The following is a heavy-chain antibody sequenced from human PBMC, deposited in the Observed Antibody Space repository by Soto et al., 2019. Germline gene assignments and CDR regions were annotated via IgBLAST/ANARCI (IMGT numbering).Heavy chain of an antibody. D-gene: IGHD5-12*01. Sequence: EVQLVESGGGLIQPGGSLRLSCAASGFTVSSNYMSWVRQAPGKGLEWVSVIYSGGSTYYADSVKGRFTISRDNSKNTLYLQMNSLRAEDTAVYYCAREVGGMATIFDYGGHGTLVTVSS. J-gene: IGHJ4*01. CDR1: GFTVSSNY. CDR2: IYSGGST. CDR3: AREVGGMATIFDY. V-gene: IGHV3-53*01.